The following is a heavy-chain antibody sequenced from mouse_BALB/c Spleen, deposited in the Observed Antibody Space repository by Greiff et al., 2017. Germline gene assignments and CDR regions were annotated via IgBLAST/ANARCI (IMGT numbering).Heavy chain of an antibody. CDR2: ISSGGSYT. CDR3: TRDWGDGYPFAY. Sequence: EVQLVESGGGLVKPGGSLKLSCAASGFTFSSYTMSWVRQTPEKRLEWVATISSGGSYTYYPDSVKGRFTISRDNAKNTLYLQMSSLKSEDTAMYYCTRDWGDGYPFAYWGQGTLVTVSA. V-gene: IGHV5-6-4*01. D-gene: IGHD2-3*01. J-gene: IGHJ3*01. CDR1: GFTFSSYT.